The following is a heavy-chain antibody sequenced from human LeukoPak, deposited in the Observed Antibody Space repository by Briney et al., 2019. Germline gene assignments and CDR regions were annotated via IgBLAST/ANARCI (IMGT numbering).Heavy chain of an antibody. CDR2: IYHSGST. CDR3: ARDLSLGLFDY. Sequence: SETLSLTCTVSGYSISSGYYWGWIRQPPGKWLEWIGSIYHSGSTYYNPSLKSRVTISVDTSKNQFSLKLSSVTAADTAVYYCARDLSLGLFDYWGQGTLVTVSS. D-gene: IGHD2/OR15-2a*01. CDR1: GYSISSGYY. V-gene: IGHV4-38-2*02. J-gene: IGHJ4*02.